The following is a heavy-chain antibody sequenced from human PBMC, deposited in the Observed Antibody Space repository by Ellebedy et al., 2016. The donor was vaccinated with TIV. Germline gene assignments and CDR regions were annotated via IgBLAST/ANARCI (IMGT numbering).Heavy chain of an antibody. J-gene: IGHJ4*02. Sequence: MPSETLSLTCTVSNGSISSYYWSWIRQPPGKGLEWIGYIYYSGNTNYNPSLKSRVTISVDTSKNQFSLKLSSLTAADTAVYFCARESDSQFYFDYWGQGSLVTVSS. CDR2: IYYSGNT. CDR3: ARESDSQFYFDY. CDR1: NGSISSYY. V-gene: IGHV4-59*12.